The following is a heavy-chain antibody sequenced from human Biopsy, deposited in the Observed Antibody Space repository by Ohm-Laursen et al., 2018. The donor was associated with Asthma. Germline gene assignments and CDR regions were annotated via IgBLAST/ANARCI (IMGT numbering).Heavy chain of an antibody. V-gene: IGHV3-33*08. CDR2: IWYDGRKK. Sequence: SLRLSCTATGFSFSTYGMHWVRQAPGKGLEWVSFIWYDGRKKTYADSVKGRFTISRDNSKNTLYLQMNSLRAEDTAVYYCARKIAARGGMGVWGQGTTVTVSS. CDR3: ARKIAARGGMGV. CDR1: GFSFSTYG. D-gene: IGHD6-6*01. J-gene: IGHJ6*02.